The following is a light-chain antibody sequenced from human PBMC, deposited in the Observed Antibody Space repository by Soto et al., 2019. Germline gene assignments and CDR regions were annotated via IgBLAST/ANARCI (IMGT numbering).Light chain of an antibody. Sequence: EIVLTQSPATLSLSPGERDTLSCRASQSVSSYLAWYQQKPGQAPRLLIYEASNRATGIPARFSGSGSGTDFTLTISSLEPEDSAAYYCQQRSNWPPGFGPGTKVDIK. CDR3: QQRSNWPPG. CDR1: QSVSSY. CDR2: EAS. J-gene: IGKJ3*01. V-gene: IGKV3-11*01.